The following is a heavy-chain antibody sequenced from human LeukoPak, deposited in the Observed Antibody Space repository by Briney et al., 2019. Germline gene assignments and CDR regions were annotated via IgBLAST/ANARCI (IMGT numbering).Heavy chain of an antibody. CDR1: GFTFSSYA. Sequence: GGSLRLSCAASGFTFSSYAMSWVRQAPGKGLEWVSAISGSGGSTYYADSVKGRFTISRDNSKNTLYLQVNSLRAEDTAVFYCAKLPSYGDFDYWGQGTLVTVSS. CDR3: AKLPSYGDFDY. D-gene: IGHD4-17*01. V-gene: IGHV3-23*01. J-gene: IGHJ4*02. CDR2: ISGSGGST.